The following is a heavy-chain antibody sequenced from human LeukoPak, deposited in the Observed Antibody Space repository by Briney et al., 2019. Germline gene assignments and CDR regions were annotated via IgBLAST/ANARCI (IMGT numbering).Heavy chain of an antibody. CDR1: GFTLSDPW. CDR3: ATGGYDVVGFDY. Sequence: PGGSLRLSCAASGFTLSDPWMSWMRQAPGKGLEWVGRIKSKTDGGTTDYVAPVKGRFTISRDDSKNMLYLQMNSLRSEDTAVYYCATGGYDVVGFDYWGQGTLVTVSS. D-gene: IGHD2-15*01. J-gene: IGHJ4*02. CDR2: IKSKTDGGTT. V-gene: IGHV3-15*01.